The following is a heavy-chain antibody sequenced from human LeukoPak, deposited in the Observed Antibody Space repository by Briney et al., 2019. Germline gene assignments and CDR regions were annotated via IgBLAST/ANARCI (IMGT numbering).Heavy chain of an antibody. CDR3: ASTYYDLWSGYSYGMDV. J-gene: IGHJ6*02. D-gene: IGHD3-3*01. CDR2: IYYSGST. Sequence: PSETLSLTCTVSGGSINSYYWSWIRQPPGKGLEWIGYIYYSGSTNYNPSLKSRVTISVDTSKNQFSLKLSSVTAADTAVYYCASTYYDLWSGYSYGMDVWGQGTTVTVSS. V-gene: IGHV4-59*01. CDR1: GGSINSYY.